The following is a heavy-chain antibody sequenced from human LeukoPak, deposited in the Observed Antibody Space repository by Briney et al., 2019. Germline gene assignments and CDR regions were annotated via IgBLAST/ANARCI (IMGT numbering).Heavy chain of an antibody. CDR1: GFTFSSYG. D-gene: IGHD1-26*01. CDR3: ARDQDSGSYWDSDAFDI. Sequence: PGRSLRLSCAASGFTFSSYGMHWVRQAPGKGLEWVAVIWYDGSNKYYADSVKGRFTISRDNSKNTLYLQMNSLRAEDTAVYYCARDQDSGSYWDSDAFDIWGQGTMVTVSS. CDR2: IWYDGSNK. V-gene: IGHV3-33*01. J-gene: IGHJ3*02.